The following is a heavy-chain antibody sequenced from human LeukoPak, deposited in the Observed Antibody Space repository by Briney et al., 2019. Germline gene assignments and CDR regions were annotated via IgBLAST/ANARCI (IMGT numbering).Heavy chain of an antibody. CDR2: IYHSGST. Sequence: PSETLSLTCAVSGGSISSSNWWSWVRQPPGKGLEWIGEIYHSGSTNYNPSLKSRVTISVDTSKNQFSLKLSSVTAADTAVYYCASLSLRRPYRTFDYWGQGTLVTVSS. D-gene: IGHD5-18*01. J-gene: IGHJ4*02. V-gene: IGHV4-4*02. CDR3: ASLSLRRPYRTFDY. CDR1: GGSISSSNW.